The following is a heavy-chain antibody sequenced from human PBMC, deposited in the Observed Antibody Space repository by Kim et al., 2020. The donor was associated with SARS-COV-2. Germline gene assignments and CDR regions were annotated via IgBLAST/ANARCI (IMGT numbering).Heavy chain of an antibody. V-gene: IGHV4-4*02. CDR1: GGSISSSNW. D-gene: IGHD3-9*01. Sequence: SETLSLTCAVSGGSISSSNWWSWVRQPPGKGLEWIGEIYHSGSTNYNPSLKSRVTISVDKSKNQFSLKLSSVTAADTAVYYCAANYDILTGYSYRGYFDYWGQGTLVTVSS. CDR2: IYHSGST. CDR3: AANYDILTGYSYRGYFDY. J-gene: IGHJ4*02.